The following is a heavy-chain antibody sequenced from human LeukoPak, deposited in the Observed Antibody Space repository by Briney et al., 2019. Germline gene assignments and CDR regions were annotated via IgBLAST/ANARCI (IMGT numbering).Heavy chain of an antibody. V-gene: IGHV3-23*01. CDR3: AKVIREGIAARPFSLYYFDY. J-gene: IGHJ4*02. D-gene: IGHD6-6*01. Sequence: GGSLRLSCAASGFTFSSYAMSWIRQAPGKGLEWVSAISGSGGSTYYADSVKGRFTISRDNSKNTLYLQMNSLRAEDTAVYYCAKVIREGIAARPFSLYYFDYWGQGTLVTVSS. CDR1: GFTFSSYA. CDR2: ISGSGGST.